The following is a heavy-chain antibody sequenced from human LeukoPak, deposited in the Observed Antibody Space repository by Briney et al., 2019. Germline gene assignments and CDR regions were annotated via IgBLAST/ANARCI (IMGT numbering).Heavy chain of an antibody. V-gene: IGHV3-21*01. CDR2: ISSSSSYI. Sequence: GGSLRLSCAASGFTFSSYSMNLVRQAPGKGLEWVSSISSSSSYIYYADSVKGRFTISRDNAKNSLYLQMNSLRAEDTAVYYCARGDYDYFWFDPWGQGTLVTVSS. D-gene: IGHD5-12*01. CDR1: GFTFSSYS. J-gene: IGHJ5*02. CDR3: ARGDYDYFWFDP.